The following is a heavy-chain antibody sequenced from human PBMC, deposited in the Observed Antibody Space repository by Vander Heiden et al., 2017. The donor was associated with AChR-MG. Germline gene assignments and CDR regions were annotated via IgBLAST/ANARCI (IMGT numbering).Heavy chain of an antibody. Sequence: QVQLVESGGGVVQPGRSLRLSCAASGFPFSSYAMHWVRQAPGKGLEWVAVISYDGSNKYYADSVKGRFTISRDNSKNTLYLQMNSLRAEDTAVYYCARGATTVVTPFDYWGQGTLVTVSS. CDR1: GFPFSSYA. CDR3: ARGATTVVTPFDY. J-gene: IGHJ4*02. D-gene: IGHD4-17*01. CDR2: ISYDGSNK. V-gene: IGHV3-30-3*01.